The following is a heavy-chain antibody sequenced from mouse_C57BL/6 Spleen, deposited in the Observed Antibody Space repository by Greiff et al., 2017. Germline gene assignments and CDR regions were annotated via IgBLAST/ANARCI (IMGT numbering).Heavy chain of an antibody. V-gene: IGHV14-3*01. Sequence: VQLKESVAELVRPGASVKLSCTASGFNIKNTYMHWVKQRPEQGLEWIGRIDPANGNTKYAPKFQGKATITADTSSNTAYLQLSSLTSEDTAIYYCARNYYGSSYVSYYYAMDYWGQGTSVTVSS. CDR3: ARNYYGSSYVSYYYAMDY. CDR1: GFNIKNTY. D-gene: IGHD1-1*01. CDR2: IDPANGNT. J-gene: IGHJ4*01.